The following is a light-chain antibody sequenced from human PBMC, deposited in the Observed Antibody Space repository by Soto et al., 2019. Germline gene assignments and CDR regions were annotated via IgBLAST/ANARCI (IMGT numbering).Light chain of an antibody. CDR2: AAS. CDR3: QQSYSTLGLT. Sequence: DLQMTQSPSSLSASVGDRVTITCRASQSSTSYLNWFQKKPGKAPKLLIYAASNLQSGVPSRFSGSGSGTDFPLTISSLQPEDFATYYCQQSYSTLGLTFGGGTKVEIK. CDR1: QSSTSY. V-gene: IGKV1-39*01. J-gene: IGKJ4*01.